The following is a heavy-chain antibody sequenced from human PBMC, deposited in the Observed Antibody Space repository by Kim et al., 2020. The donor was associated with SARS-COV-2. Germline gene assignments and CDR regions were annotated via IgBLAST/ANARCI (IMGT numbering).Heavy chain of an antibody. CDR2: ST. CDR3: ARDEEDGVDY. V-gene: IGHV1-46*01. J-gene: IGHJ4*02. D-gene: IGHD4-17*01. Sequence: STSYAQKFQGRVTRTRDTSTSTVYMELSSLRSEDTAVYYCARDEEDGVDYWGQGTLVTVSS.